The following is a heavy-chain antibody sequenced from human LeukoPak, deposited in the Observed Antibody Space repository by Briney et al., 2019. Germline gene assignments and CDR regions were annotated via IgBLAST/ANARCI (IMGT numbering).Heavy chain of an antibody. V-gene: IGHV4-30-2*01. CDR2: IYHSGST. J-gene: IGHJ4*02. D-gene: IGHD3-22*01. Sequence: PSQTLSLTCAVSGGSFSSGGYSWSWLRQPPGTGLEWIGYIYHSGSTYYNPSLKSRVTISVDRSKNQFSLRLSSVTAADTAVHYCARGVYYDSSGHSTELDYWGQGTLVTVSS. CDR1: GGSFSSGGYS. CDR3: ARGVYYDSSGHSTELDY.